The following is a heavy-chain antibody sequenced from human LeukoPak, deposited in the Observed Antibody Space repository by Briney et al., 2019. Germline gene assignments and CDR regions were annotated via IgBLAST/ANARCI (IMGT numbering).Heavy chain of an antibody. J-gene: IGHJ3*02. D-gene: IGHD4-17*01. V-gene: IGHV4-4*07. CDR2: IYTSGST. Sequence: SETLSLTCTVSGASMNNSPYYWTWIRQPAGKGLEWIGRIYTSGSTNYNPSLKSRVTMSVDTSKKQFSLNLTSVTAADTAVYYCARDYGDAFDIWGQGTMVTVSS. CDR1: GASMNNSPYY. CDR3: ARDYGDAFDI.